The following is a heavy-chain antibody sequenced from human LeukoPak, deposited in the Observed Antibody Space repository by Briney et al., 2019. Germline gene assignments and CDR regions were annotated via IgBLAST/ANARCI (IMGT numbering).Heavy chain of an antibody. V-gene: IGHV3-48*01. CDR1: GITFSSYS. Sequence: PGGSLRLSCAASGITFSSYSMNWVRQAPGKGLEWISYLSSDNYTIYYADSVKGRFIISRDNAKDPLYLQMNSLRAEDTAVYYCARVATDGGGFDPWGQGTLVTVSS. J-gene: IGHJ5*02. CDR2: LSSDNYTI. CDR3: ARVATDGGGFDP. D-gene: IGHD3-16*01.